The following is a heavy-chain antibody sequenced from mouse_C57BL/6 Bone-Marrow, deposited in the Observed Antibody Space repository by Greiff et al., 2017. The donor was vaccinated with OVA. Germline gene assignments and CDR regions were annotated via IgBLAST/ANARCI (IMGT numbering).Heavy chain of an antibody. V-gene: IGHV1-72*01. J-gene: IGHJ1*03. CDR2: IDPNSGGT. D-gene: IGHD1-1*01. CDR3: ARSDYGSSQRYWYFDV. Sequence: QLQLQQPGAELVKPGASVKLSCKASGYTFTSYWMHWVKQRPGRGLEWIGRIDPNSGGTKYNEKFKSKATLTVDKPSSTAYMQLSSLTSEDSAVYYCARSDYGSSQRYWYFDVWGTGTTVTVSS. CDR1: GYTFTSYW.